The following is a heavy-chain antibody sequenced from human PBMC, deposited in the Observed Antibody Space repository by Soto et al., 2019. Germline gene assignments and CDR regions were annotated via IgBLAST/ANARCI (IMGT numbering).Heavy chain of an antibody. D-gene: IGHD2-8*01. V-gene: IGHV3-23*01. J-gene: IGHJ4*02. CDR2: ISVSGGTT. Sequence: EVQLLESGGGLVQPGGSLRLSCAASGFTFSNYAMSWVRQAPGKGLEWVSAISVSGGTTYYADSVKGRFTISSDNSKNTLYLQMSSLRADDTAVYYCAKEDIVLMVSLRAFDYWGQGTLVTVSS. CDR1: GFTFSNYA. CDR3: AKEDIVLMVSLRAFDY.